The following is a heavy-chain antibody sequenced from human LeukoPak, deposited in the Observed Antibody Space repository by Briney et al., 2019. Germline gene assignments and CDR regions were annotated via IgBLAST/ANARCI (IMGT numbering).Heavy chain of an antibody. CDR2: ISYDGSNK. V-gene: IGHV3-30-3*01. J-gene: IGHJ4*02. CDR1: GFTFSSYA. Sequence: GGSLRLSCAASGFTFSSYAMHWVRQAPGKGLEWVAVISYDGSNKYYADSVKGRFTISRDNSKNTLYLQMNSLRAEDTAVYYCVRDSVVVVAAENYFDYWGQGTLVTVSS. CDR3: VRDSVVVVAAENYFDY. D-gene: IGHD2-15*01.